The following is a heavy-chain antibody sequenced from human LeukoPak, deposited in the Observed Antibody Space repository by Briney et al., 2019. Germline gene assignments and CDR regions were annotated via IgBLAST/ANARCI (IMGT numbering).Heavy chain of an antibody. CDR3: AREGGTYGMDV. D-gene: IGHD1-1*01. J-gene: IGHJ6*02. CDR1: GGYFSGYY. Sequence: PSETLSLTCAVYGGYFSGYYWSWIRQPPGKGLEWIGEINHSGSTNYNPSLKSRVTISVDTSKNQFSLKLSSVTAADTAVYYCAREGGTYGMDVWGQGTTVTVSS. CDR2: INHSGST. V-gene: IGHV4-34*01.